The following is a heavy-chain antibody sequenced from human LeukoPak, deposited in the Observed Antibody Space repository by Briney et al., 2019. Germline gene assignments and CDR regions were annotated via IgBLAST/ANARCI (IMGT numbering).Heavy chain of an antibody. CDR1: GFTFTNHA. D-gene: IGHD5-24*01. J-gene: IGHJ4*02. Sequence: GGSLRLSCAASGFTFTNHAMAWVRLAPGKGLEWVSTLSDSGASTYYADSVKGRFTISRDNSRNMMYLQMDSLRDDDTGVYFCARTPSRDGYSHIDFWGQGALVTVSS. V-gene: IGHV3-23*01. CDR2: LSDSGAST. CDR3: ARTPSRDGYSHIDF.